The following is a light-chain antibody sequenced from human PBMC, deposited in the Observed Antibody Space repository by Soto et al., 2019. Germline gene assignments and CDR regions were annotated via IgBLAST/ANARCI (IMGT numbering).Light chain of an antibody. CDR2: KTS. CDR3: QQDNRFSLT. V-gene: IGKV1-5*03. J-gene: IGKJ4*01. CDR1: QTISSW. Sequence: DIQMTQSPSTLSASVGDRVTITCRASQTISSWLAWYQQKPGKAPKLLIYKTSNLQSGVPSRFRRSGSWTEIALTFNRPQPGDFATYFWQQDNRFSLTFGRGTRVEVK.